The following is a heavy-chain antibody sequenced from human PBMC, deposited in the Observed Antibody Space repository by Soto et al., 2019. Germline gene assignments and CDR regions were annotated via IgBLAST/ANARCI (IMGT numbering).Heavy chain of an antibody. CDR1: GFTFSSYA. CDR2: IWYDGSNK. D-gene: IGHD5-18*01. V-gene: IGHV3-33*08. CDR3: ARDVDTAMVFDY. J-gene: IGHJ4*02. Sequence: QVQLVESGGGVVQPGRSLRLSCAASGFTFSSYAMHWVRQAPGKGLEWVAVIWYDGSNKYYADSVKGRFTISRDNSKNTLYLQMNSLRAEDTAVYYCARDVDTAMVFDYWGQGTLVTVSS.